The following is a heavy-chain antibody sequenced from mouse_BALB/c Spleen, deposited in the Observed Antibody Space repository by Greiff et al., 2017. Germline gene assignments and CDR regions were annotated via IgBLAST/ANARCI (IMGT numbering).Heavy chain of an antibody. D-gene: IGHD2-4*01. V-gene: IGHV5-17*02. J-gene: IGHJ3*01. CDR1: GFTFSSFG. Sequence: EVQLVESGGGLVQPGGSRKLSCAASGFTFSSFGMHWVRQAPEKGLEWVAYISSGSSTIYYADTVKGRFTISRDNPKNTLFLQMTSLRSEDTAMYYCARPYSDYDYDGVFAYWGQGTLVTVSA. CDR3: ARPYSDYDYDGVFAY. CDR2: ISSGSSTI.